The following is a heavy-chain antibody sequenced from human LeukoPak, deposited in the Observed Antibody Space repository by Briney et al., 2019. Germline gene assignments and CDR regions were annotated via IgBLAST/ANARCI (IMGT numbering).Heavy chain of an antibody. CDR3: ARRYCSGSQCYHFDN. J-gene: IGHJ4*02. D-gene: IGHD2-15*01. V-gene: IGHV3-7*01. CDR1: GFTFSSYG. Sequence: PGGSLRLSCAASGFTFSSYGMHWVRQAPGKGLEWVANIKQDGSEKYYVDSVKGRFTISRDNAKNSLSLQMNSLRPEDTAVYYCARRYCSGSQCYHFDNWGQGTLVTVSP. CDR2: IKQDGSEK.